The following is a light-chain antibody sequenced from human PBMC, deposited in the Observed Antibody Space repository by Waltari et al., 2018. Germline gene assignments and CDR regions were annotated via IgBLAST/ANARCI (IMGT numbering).Light chain of an antibody. CDR1: QNLLHTNGYTY. CDR2: LGS. V-gene: IGKV2-28*01. J-gene: IGKJ1*01. CDR3: MQALQSPWS. Sequence: DVVVTQSPLSLPVTPGEPASISCRSSQNLLHTNGYTYLDWYLQKPGQPPQLLIFLGSNRASGVPDRFSGSGSGTEFTLKISRVEAEDVGVYYCMQALQSPWSFGQGTKVDI.